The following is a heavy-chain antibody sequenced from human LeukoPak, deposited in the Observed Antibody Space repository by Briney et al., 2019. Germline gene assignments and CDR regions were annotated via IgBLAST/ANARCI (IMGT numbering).Heavy chain of an antibody. CDR3: ARTEGGQWLAYNWFDP. CDR1: GYSISSGYY. V-gene: IGHV4-38-2*02. D-gene: IGHD6-19*01. CDR2: IYHSGST. Sequence: KPSETLSLTCTVSGYSISSGYYWGWIRQPPGKGLEWIGSIYHSGSTYYNPSLKSRVTISVDTSKNQFPLKLSSVTAADTAVYYCARTEGGQWLAYNWFDPWGQGTLVTVSA. J-gene: IGHJ5*02.